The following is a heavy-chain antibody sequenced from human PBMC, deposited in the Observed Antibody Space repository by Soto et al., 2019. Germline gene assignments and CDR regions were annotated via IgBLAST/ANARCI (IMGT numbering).Heavy chain of an antibody. CDR2: VYYRGRS. Sequence: SETLSLTCTVAGGSVTNSSYYRGWNRQSPGKGLECIGSVYYRGRSYSKSSVKSRVTISVDTSKNRFSLSLNSVTASDTAVYFCVSQRTTVPTQAYFDYWGPGALVTVSS. CDR1: GGSVTNSSYY. D-gene: IGHD4-17*01. V-gene: IGHV4-39*01. J-gene: IGHJ4*02. CDR3: VSQRTTVPTQAYFDY.